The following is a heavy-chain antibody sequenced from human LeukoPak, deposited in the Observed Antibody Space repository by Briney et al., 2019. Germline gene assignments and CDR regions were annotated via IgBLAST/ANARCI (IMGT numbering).Heavy chain of an antibody. D-gene: IGHD6-19*01. J-gene: IGHJ4*02. V-gene: IGHV3-66*01. Sequence: QPGGSLRLSCAASGFTVSSNYMSWVRQAPGKGLEWGSVIYSGGSTYYPDSVRGRFTISRDNSKNTLYLQMNSLRAEDTAVYYCARDLRYSSGWYSDYWGQGTLVTVSS. CDR2: IYSGGST. CDR3: ARDLRYSSGWYSDY. CDR1: GFTVSSNY.